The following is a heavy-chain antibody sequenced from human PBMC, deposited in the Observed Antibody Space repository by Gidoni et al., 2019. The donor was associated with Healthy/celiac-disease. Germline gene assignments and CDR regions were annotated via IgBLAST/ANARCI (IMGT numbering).Heavy chain of an antibody. J-gene: IGHJ2*01. D-gene: IGHD3-3*01. V-gene: IGHV3-23*01. Sequence: EVQLLESGGGLVQPGGSLRLSCAASGFTFSRHAMSWVRQAPGKGLEGCLAISGSGGSTYYADSGKGRFTISRDNSKNTLYLQMNSLRAEDTAVYYCAKDPVPYYDFWSGYYTGTYWYFDLWGRGTLVTVSS. CDR1: GFTFSRHA. CDR3: AKDPVPYYDFWSGYYTGTYWYFDL. CDR2: ISGSGGST.